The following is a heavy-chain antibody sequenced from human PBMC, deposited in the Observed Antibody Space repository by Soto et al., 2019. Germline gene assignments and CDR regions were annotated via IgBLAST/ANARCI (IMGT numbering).Heavy chain of an antibody. CDR3: ARHATGGTYPLDY. CDR2: SHYTGGT. CDR1: GGSISGSY. J-gene: IGHJ4*02. D-gene: IGHD1-26*01. Sequence: QVQLQESGPRLVKPSETLSLTCTVSGGSISGSYWAWIRPPPEKGLEYIGHSHYTGGTNYNPSLQSRVTMSVDTSRNQFSLKLSSVTAADTAVYYCARHATGGTYPLDYWGQGILVTVSS. V-gene: IGHV4-59*08.